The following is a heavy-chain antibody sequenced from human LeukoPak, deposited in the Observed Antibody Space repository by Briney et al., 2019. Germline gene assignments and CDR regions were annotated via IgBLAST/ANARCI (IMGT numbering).Heavy chain of an antibody. CDR2: IRAYNGNT. J-gene: IGHJ5*02. CDR3: ARNPRGVVPATREFDP. Sequence: ASVKVSCKASGYTFTSYGISWVRQAPGQGLEWMGWIRAYNGNTNYAQKLQGRVTMTTDTSTSTAYMELRSLRSDDTAVYYCARNPRGVVPATREFDPWGQGTLVTVSS. V-gene: IGHV1-18*04. D-gene: IGHD2-2*01. CDR1: GYTFTSYG.